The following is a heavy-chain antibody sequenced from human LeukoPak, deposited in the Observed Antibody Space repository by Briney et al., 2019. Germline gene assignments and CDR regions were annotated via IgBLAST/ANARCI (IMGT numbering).Heavy chain of an antibody. CDR3: ASGGYWFDS. V-gene: IGHV4-61*02. CDR2: IYTSGST. J-gene: IGHJ5*01. D-gene: IGHD2-2*01. CDR1: GGSISSGSYY. Sequence: PSETLSLTCTVSGGSISSGSYYWSWIRQPAGKGLEWIGRIYTSGSTNYNPSLKSRVTISVDTSKNQFSLKLSSVTAADTAVYYCASGGYWFDSWGQGTLVTVSS.